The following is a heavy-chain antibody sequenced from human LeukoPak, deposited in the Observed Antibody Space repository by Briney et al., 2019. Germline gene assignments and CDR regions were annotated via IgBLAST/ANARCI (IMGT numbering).Heavy chain of an antibody. D-gene: IGHD3-22*01. V-gene: IGHV4-4*02. CDR1: GGSISSSNW. J-gene: IGHJ4*02. Sequence: GTLSLTCAVSGGSISSSNWWSWVRQPPGKGLEWIGEIYHSGSTNYNPSLKSRVTISVDKSKNQFSLKLSSVTAADTAVYYCARDSYYDSSGYYYDYWGQGTLVTVSS. CDR3: ARDSYYDSSGYYYDY. CDR2: IYHSGST.